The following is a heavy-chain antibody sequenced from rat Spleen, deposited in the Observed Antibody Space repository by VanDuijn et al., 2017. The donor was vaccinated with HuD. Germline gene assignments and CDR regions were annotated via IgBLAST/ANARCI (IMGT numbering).Heavy chain of an antibody. Sequence: QVQLKESGPGLVQPSQTLSLTCSVAGFSLTSYHVSWVRQPPGKGLEWMGVIWTGGSTDYNSALKSRLSISRETSKSQVFLKMNSLQPEDTGSYYCARHCPKNNPYWYFDFWGPGTMVTVSS. V-gene: IGHV2-43*01. CDR2: IWTGGST. D-gene: IGHD1-10*01. CDR3: ARHCPKNNPYWYFDF. CDR1: GFSLTSYH. J-gene: IGHJ1*01.